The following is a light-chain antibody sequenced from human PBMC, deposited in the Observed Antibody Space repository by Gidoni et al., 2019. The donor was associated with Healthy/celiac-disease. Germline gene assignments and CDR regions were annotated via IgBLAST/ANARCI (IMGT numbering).Light chain of an antibody. CDR1: NLGDKY. V-gene: IGLV3-1*01. CDR2: QDS. Sequence: SYELTKPPSVSVSPGQTASITCSGDNLGDKYACWYQQKPGQSPVLVLYQDSKRPSGIPERFSGSNSGNTATLTISGTQAMDEADYYCQAWDSSTAVFGGGTKLTVL. CDR3: QAWDSSTAV. J-gene: IGLJ2*01.